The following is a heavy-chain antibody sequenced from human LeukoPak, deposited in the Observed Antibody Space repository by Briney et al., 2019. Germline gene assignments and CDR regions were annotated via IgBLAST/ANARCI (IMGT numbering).Heavy chain of an antibody. J-gene: IGHJ4*02. CDR1: GFTFSTYG. V-gene: IGHV3-30*02. Sequence: PGGSLRLSCTASGFTFSTYGMHWVRQAPGKGLEWVTFIQYDGSNKYYADSVRGRFTISRDNSKNTLYLQMNSLRAEDTALFYCAKSDCSTIGCKRLHYWGQGTLVTVSS. CDR2: IQYDGSNK. CDR3: AKSDCSTIGCKRLHY. D-gene: IGHD2-2*01.